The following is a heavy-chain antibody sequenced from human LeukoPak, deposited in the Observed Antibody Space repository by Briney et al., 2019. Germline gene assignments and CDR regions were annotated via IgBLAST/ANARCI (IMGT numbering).Heavy chain of an antibody. CDR3: ARLYSSSPYAHFDY. D-gene: IGHD6-6*01. V-gene: IGHV4-59*08. J-gene: IGHJ4*02. CDR2: IYPSGST. CDR1: GASISSYY. Sequence: SETLSLPCTVSGASISSYYWSWIRQPPGKGLEWIGCIYPSGSTSYNPSLKSRVNISVDTSKNPFSLKLSSVTAADTAIYYCARLYSSSPYAHFDYWGRGTLVTVSS.